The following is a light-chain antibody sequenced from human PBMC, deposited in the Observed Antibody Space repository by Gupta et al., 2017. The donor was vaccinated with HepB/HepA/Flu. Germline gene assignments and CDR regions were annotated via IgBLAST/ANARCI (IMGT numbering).Light chain of an antibody. CDR1: SSDVGGYNY. Sequence: QSALTQPASVSGSPGQSITISCTGTSSDVGGYNYVSWYQQHPGKAPNLMIYDVSNRPAGVANRFSGSKSGNTASLTISGLQAEDAADYYCSSYTSSSTRVFGTGTKVTVL. J-gene: IGLJ1*01. CDR2: DVS. V-gene: IGLV2-14*01. CDR3: SSYTSSSTRV.